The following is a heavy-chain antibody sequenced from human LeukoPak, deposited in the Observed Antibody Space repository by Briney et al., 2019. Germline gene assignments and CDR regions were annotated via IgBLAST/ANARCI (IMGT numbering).Heavy chain of an antibody. J-gene: IGHJ4*02. Sequence: NPSETLSLTCTVSGGSISSGGYYWSWIRQHPGKGLEWIGYIYYSGSTYYNPSPKSRVTISVDTSKNQFSLKLSSVTAADTAVYYCARALGTEYYGSGSYYNGFGTFDYWGQGTLVTVSS. CDR2: IYYSGST. CDR1: GGSISSGGYY. V-gene: IGHV4-31*03. CDR3: ARALGTEYYGSGSYYNGFGTFDY. D-gene: IGHD3-10*01.